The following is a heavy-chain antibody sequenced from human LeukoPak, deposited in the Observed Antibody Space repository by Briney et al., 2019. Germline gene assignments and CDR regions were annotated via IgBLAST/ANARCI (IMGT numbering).Heavy chain of an antibody. CDR2: IQYDGSNQ. CDR3: ARDLYSGSYYDFDY. V-gene: IGHV3-30*02. J-gene: IGHJ4*02. Sequence: GGSLRLSCAASGFTFSSYGMHWVRQAPGKGLEWVAYIQYDGSNQQYADSVTGRFSISRDNAKSSLYLQMNSLRVEDTAVYYCARDLYSGSYYDFDYWGQGTLVTVSS. CDR1: GFTFSSYG. D-gene: IGHD1-26*01.